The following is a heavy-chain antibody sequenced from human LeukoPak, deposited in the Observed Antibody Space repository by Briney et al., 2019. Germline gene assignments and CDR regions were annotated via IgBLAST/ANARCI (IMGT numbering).Heavy chain of an antibody. V-gene: IGHV1-2*02. D-gene: IGHD6-13*01. J-gene: IGHJ4*02. Sequence: GASVKVSCKVSGYTFSKYGISWVRQAPGQGLEWMGRVSPDSGGTNYAQKFQGRVTMTTDTTISTAYMELSRLRSDDTAVYYCASGLNSRSTSCWGQGTRVTVSS. CDR2: VSPDSGGT. CDR3: ASGLNSRSTSC. CDR1: GYTFSKYG.